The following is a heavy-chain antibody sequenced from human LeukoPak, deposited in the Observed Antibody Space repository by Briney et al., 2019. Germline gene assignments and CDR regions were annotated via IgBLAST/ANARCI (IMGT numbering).Heavy chain of an antibody. CDR2: IYSGGST. J-gene: IGHJ4*02. V-gene: IGHV3-66*04. CDR3: ARRGSAKALDD. D-gene: IGHD3-10*01. Sequence: GGSLRLSCAASRLTVNSNYMSWVRQAPGKGLEWVSVIYSGGSTYYADSVKGRFTISRDNSKNTLYLQMNSLRAEDTAVYYCARRGSAKALDDWGQGTLVTVSS. CDR1: RLTVNSNY.